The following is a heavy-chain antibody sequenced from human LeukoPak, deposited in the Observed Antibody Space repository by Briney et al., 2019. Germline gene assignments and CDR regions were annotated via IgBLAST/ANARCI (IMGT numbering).Heavy chain of an antibody. V-gene: IGHV3-53*01. CDR2: IYSGGST. Sequence: GGSLRLSCVASGFTVSSNYMSWVRQAPGKGLEWVSVIYSGGSTYYADSVKGRFTISRDNSKNTRYLQMNSLRAADTAVDYCARTQQLVRSLDYWGQGTLVTVSS. CDR1: GFTVSSNY. D-gene: IGHD6-13*01. CDR3: ARTQQLVRSLDY. J-gene: IGHJ4*02.